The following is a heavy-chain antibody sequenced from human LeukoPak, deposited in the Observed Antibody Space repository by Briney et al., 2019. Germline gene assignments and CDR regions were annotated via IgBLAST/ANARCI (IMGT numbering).Heavy chain of an antibody. CDR2: ISGSGGST. V-gene: IGHV3-23*01. CDR3: AKGDYGDYVGPWFDP. D-gene: IGHD4-17*01. CDR1: SFIFSSYA. Sequence: GASLSPLCAVSSFIFSSYALSWVRQPPGKWLEWPSAISGSGGSTYYADSVKGRFTISRDNSKNTLYLQMNSLRAEDTAVYYCAKGDYGDYVGPWFDPWGQGTLVTVSS. J-gene: IGHJ5*02.